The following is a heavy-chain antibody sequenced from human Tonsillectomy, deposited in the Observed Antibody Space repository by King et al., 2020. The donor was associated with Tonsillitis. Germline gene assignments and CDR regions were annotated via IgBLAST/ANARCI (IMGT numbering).Heavy chain of an antibody. V-gene: IGHV1-24*01. CDR2: FDPEDTKI. J-gene: IGHJ5*02. CDR3: AIYRAASGFDP. CDR1: GYTLTELS. Sequence: QLVQSGAEVKKPGASVKVSCKVSGYTLTELSIHWVRQAPGKGLEWMGVFDPEDTKIIYAQKFQGRATKTEDTSTDTAYMELSSLRSEDTAMYYCAIYRAASGFDPWGQGTLVTVSS. D-gene: IGHD3-16*02.